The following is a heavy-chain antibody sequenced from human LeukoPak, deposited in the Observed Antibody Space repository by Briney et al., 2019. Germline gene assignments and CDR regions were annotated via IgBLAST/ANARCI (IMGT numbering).Heavy chain of an antibody. CDR3: AKATLGSCSGARCYPFDY. V-gene: IGHV3-23*01. CDR2: ITGSGGST. Sequence: GGSLRLSCAASGFTFSTYAINWVRQAPGKGLEWVSAITGSGGSTYIADSVKGRLTISRANAKNTLYLQMNSLRAEDTAVYYCAKATLGSCSGARCYPFDYWGQGTLVTVSS. CDR1: GFTFSTYA. D-gene: IGHD2-15*01. J-gene: IGHJ4*02.